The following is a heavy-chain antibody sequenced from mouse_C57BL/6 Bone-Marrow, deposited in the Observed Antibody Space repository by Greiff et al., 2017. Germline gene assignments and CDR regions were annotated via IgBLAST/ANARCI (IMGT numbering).Heavy chain of an antibody. Sequence: QVQLQQSGAELVKPGASVKLSCKASGYIFTEYTIPWVKQRSGQGLEWIGWFYPGSGSIKYNERFKDKATLTADKSSNTVYMELSRLTSEDSAVYFCARHERYYDYEGYFDYWGQGTTLTVSS. D-gene: IGHD2-4*01. V-gene: IGHV1-62-2*01. J-gene: IGHJ2*01. CDR3: ARHERYYDYEGYFDY. CDR1: GYIFTEYT. CDR2: FYPGSGSI.